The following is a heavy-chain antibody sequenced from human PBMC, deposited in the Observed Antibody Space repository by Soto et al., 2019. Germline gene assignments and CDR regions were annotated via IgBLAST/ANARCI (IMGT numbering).Heavy chain of an antibody. J-gene: IGHJ5*02. CDR1: GFTFSSYS. CDR3: ARDDFSDIVVVVAALGGWFDP. V-gene: IGHV3-21*01. CDR2: ISSSSSYI. D-gene: IGHD2-15*01. Sequence: EVQRVESGGGLVKPGGSLRLSCAASGFTFSSYSMNWVRQAPGTGLAWVSAISSSSSYIYYADSVKGPFTISRDNAKNALYLQMMSLRAEDTAVYSCARDDFSDIVVVVAALGGWFDPWGEGPMVTFAS.